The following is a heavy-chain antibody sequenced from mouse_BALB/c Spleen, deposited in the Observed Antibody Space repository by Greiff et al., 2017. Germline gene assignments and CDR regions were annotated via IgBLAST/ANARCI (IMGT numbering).Heavy chain of an antibody. CDR2: INPSTGYT. D-gene: IGHD4-1*01. J-gene: IGHJ3*01. CDR3: ARSLTGIFAY. CDR1: GYTFTSYW. Sequence: QVQLQQSGAELAKPGASVKMSCKASGYTFTSYWMHWVKQRPGQGLEWIGYINPSTGYTEYNQKFKDKATLTADKSSSTAYMQLSSLTSEDSAVYYCARSLTGIFAYWGQGTLVTVSA. V-gene: IGHV1-7*01.